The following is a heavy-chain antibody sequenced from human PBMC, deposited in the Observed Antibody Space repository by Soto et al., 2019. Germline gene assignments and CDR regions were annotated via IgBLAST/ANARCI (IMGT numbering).Heavy chain of an antibody. J-gene: IGHJ5*02. D-gene: IGHD3-22*01. CDR3: ARVGNYYDTRDYSYGILWFDP. CDR2: IFPFFGTE. Sequence: SVKGSCKASGGTCSSDAISGVRQAPGQGLEWRGGIFPFFGTENCAQKFERRVTITPDESTSTADMELSSLRSEDTAVYYCARVGNYYDTRDYSYGILWFDPWGHGTLVTVSS. CDR1: GGTCSSDA. V-gene: IGHV1-69*13.